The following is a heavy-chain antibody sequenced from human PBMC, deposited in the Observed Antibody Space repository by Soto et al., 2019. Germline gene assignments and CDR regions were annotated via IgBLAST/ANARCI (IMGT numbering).Heavy chain of an antibody. V-gene: IGHV4-59*08. D-gene: IGHD3-10*01. CDR1: GGSVSSYY. CDR3: ARGGSGSYYYYMDV. Sequence: SETLSLTCTVSGGSVSSYYWSWIRQPPGKGLEWIGYIYYSGSTNYNPSLKSRVTISVDTSKNQFYLKLSSVTAADTAVYYCARGGSGSYYYYMDVWGKGTTVTVSS. J-gene: IGHJ6*03. CDR2: IYYSGST.